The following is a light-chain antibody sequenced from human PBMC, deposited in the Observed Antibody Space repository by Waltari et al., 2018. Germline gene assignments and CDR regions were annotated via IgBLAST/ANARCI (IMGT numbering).Light chain of an antibody. CDR1: PPNTGAHT. Sequence: QSVLPQPPSASGTPGQRVTIPRSRAPPNTGAHTLTCHQQLPGTAPKPPIHSNNQRPSGVPDRFSGSKSGTSASLAISGLQSEDEADYYCATWDDTLNVWMFGGGTKLTVL. V-gene: IGLV1-44*01. CDR2: SNN. CDR3: ATWDDTLNVWM. J-gene: IGLJ3*02.